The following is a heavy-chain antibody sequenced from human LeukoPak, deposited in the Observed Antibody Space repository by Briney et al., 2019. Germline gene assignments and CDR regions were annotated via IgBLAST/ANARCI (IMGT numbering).Heavy chain of an antibody. CDR3: ARAGYGDSDFDY. CDR1: GGSISSYY. J-gene: IGHJ4*02. V-gene: IGHV4-59*01. Sequence: SETLSLTCAVSGGSISSYYWSWIRQPPGKGLEWIGYIYYSGSTNYNPSLKSRVTISVDTSKNQFSLKLSSVTAADTAVYYCARAGYGDSDFDYWGQGTLVTVSS. D-gene: IGHD4-17*01. CDR2: IYYSGST.